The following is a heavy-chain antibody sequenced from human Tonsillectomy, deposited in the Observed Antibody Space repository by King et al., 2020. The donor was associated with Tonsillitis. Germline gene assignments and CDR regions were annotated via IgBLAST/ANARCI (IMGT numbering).Heavy chain of an antibody. Sequence: VKLVESGGGLVQPGGSLRLFCEASGFTVSSNYMSWVRQAPGKGLEWVSVIYSGGSTYYADSVKGRFTISRDNSKNTRYLQMNSLRAEDTAVYYCARDRIAVVGTLDYWGQGTLVTVS. CDR2: IYSGGST. D-gene: IGHD6-19*01. V-gene: IGHV3-66*01. CDR3: ARDRIAVVGTLDY. CDR1: GFTVSSNY. J-gene: IGHJ4*02.